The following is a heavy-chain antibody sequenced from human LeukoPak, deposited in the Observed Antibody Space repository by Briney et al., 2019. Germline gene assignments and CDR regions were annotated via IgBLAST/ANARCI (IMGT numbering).Heavy chain of an antibody. D-gene: IGHD2-15*01. CDR3: ARQEYCSGGSCYTWFDP. CDR2: IYPADSDI. J-gene: IGHJ5*02. Sequence: GESLKISCKGSGYSFTSYWIGWVRQMPGKGLEWMGIIYPADSDIRYSPSFQGQVTISADKSISTAYLQWSSLKASDAAMYYCARQEYCSGGSCYTWFDPWGQGTLVTVSS. V-gene: IGHV5-51*01. CDR1: GYSFTSYW.